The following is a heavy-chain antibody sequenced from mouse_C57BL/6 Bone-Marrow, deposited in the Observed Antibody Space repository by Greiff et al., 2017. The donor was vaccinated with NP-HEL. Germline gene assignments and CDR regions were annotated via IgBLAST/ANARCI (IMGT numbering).Heavy chain of an antibody. CDR2: INPSTGGT. CDR1: GYSFTGYY. J-gene: IGHJ2*01. Sequence: EVQLVESGPELVKPGASVKISCKASGYSFTGYYMNWVKQSPEKSLEWIGEINPSTGGTTYNQKFKAKATLTVDKSSSTAYMQLKSLTSEDSAVYYCARYYSNFYYFDYWGQGTTLTVSS. D-gene: IGHD2-5*01. V-gene: IGHV1-42*01. CDR3: ARYYSNFYYFDY.